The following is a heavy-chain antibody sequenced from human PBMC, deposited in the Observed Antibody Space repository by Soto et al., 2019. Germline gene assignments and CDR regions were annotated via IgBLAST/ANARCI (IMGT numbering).Heavy chain of an antibody. J-gene: IGHJ4*02. V-gene: IGHV4-38-2*02. CDR1: GYSISSGYY. Sequence: SETLSLTCAVSGYSISSGYYCGWIRQPPGKGLEWIGSIYHSGSTYYNPSLKSRVTISVDTSKNQFSLKLSSVTAADTAVYYCAREGSDYDLWSGYYINYWGQGTLVTVSS. CDR3: AREGSDYDLWSGYYINY. CDR2: IYHSGST. D-gene: IGHD3-3*01.